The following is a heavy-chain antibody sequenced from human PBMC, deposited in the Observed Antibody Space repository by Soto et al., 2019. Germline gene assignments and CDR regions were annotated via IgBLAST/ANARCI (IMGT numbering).Heavy chain of an antibody. J-gene: IGHJ4*02. CDR1: GFTFSSYA. CDR3: AKEGGRDTAMVFHVQRRHRYYFDY. D-gene: IGHD5-18*01. V-gene: IGHV3-23*01. Sequence: GGSLRLSCAASGFTFSSYAMSWVRQAPGKGLEWVSAISGSGGSTYYADPVKGRFTISRDNSKNTLYLQMNSLRAEDTAVYYCAKEGGRDTAMVFHVQRRHRYYFDYWGQGTLVTVSS. CDR2: ISGSGGST.